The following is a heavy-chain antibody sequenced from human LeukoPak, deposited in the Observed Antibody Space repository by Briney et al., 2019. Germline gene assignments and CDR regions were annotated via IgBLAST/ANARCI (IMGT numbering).Heavy chain of an antibody. J-gene: IGHJ4*02. CDR2: ISGSGGGT. Sequence: PGGSLRLSCAASGFTFSSYAMSWVRQAPGKGLEWVSAISGSGGGTYYADSVKGQFTISRDNSKNTLYLQMNSLRAEDTAIYFCAKAGGGSYYDYWGQGTLVTVSS. D-gene: IGHD1-26*01. CDR3: AKAGGGSYYDY. CDR1: GFTFSSYA. V-gene: IGHV3-23*01.